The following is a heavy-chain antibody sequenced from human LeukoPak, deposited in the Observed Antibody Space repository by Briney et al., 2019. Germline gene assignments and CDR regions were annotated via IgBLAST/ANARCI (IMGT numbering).Heavy chain of an antibody. V-gene: IGHV3-48*01. CDR3: AKADIVVVPAAMLVGY. CDR2: ISSSSSTI. CDR1: GFTFSSYG. D-gene: IGHD2-2*01. J-gene: IGHJ4*02. Sequence: GRSLRLSCAASGFTFSSYGMHWVRQAPGKGLEWVSYISSSSSTIYYADSVKGRFTISRDNSKNTLYLQMNSLRAEDTAVYYCAKADIVVVPAAMLVGYWGQGTLVTVSS.